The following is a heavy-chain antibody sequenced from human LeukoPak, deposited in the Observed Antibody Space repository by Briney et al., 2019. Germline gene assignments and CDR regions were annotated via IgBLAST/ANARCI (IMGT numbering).Heavy chain of an antibody. CDR1: GSSISNYH. V-gene: IGHV4-59*13. CDR3: ARGGQGQWLDLIDY. CDR2: IYNIEST. D-gene: IGHD6-19*01. J-gene: IGHJ4*02. Sequence: SETLSLTCTVSGSSISNYHWSWIRQPPGKGLEYIGYIYNIESTYYNPSLKGRVTISADTSKKQFSLKLSSVTAADTAVYYCARGGQGQWLDLIDYWGQGTLVTVSS.